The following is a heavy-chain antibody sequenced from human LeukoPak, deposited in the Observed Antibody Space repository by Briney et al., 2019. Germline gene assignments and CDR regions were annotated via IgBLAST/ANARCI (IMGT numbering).Heavy chain of an antibody. J-gene: IGHJ3*02. CDR1: GFTASSNY. CDR3: ARYYDSSGYTQGAFDI. V-gene: IGHV3-66*02. D-gene: IGHD3-22*01. Sequence: PGGSLRLSCAVSGFTASSNYMSWVRQAPGKGLEWVSSFYRGISTYYAASVKGRFTTSRDHAKNTVYLQMDSLRPEDTAVYYCARYYDSSGYTQGAFDIWGQGAMVTVS. CDR2: FYRGIST.